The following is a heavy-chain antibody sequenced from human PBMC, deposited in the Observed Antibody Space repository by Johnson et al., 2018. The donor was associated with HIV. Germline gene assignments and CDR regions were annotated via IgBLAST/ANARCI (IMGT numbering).Heavy chain of an antibody. CDR3: ARGENYYDSSGYWDDAFDI. V-gene: IGHV3-30-3*01. D-gene: IGHD3-22*01. J-gene: IGHJ3*02. CDR1: GFSFSNSV. CDR2: ISVDGNSK. Sequence: QMQLVESGGDVVQPGTSLRLFCAASGFSFSNSVMHWVRRAPGKGLDWVAGISVDGNSKFYPDSVKGRFTISRDNSDNTLFLQMNSLRPEDTAVYYCARGENYYDSSGYWDDAFDIWGQGTMVTVSS.